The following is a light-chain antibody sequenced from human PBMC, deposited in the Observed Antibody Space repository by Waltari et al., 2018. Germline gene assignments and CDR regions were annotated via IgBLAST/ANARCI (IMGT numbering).Light chain of an antibody. J-gene: IGKJ4*01. Sequence: DIQMTQSPSSLSASVGDRVTITCRASRAITNYVKWDQQRPGLASKLLISAASTLQGGVPTRFSGSGSGTDFTLTISSLQIEDFATYYCQQSHSAPLAFGGGTRLEI. CDR3: QQSHSAPLA. V-gene: IGKV1-39*01. CDR2: AAS. CDR1: RAITNY.